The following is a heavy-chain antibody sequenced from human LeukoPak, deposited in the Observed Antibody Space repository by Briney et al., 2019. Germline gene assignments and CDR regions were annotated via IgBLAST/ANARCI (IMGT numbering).Heavy chain of an antibody. CDR3: ARVGNPLVTVFAWFDP. CDR1: GGPIGSGTYY. Sequence: SETLSLTCTVSGGPIGSGTYYWGWIRQSPGKGLEWIGSIFYSGSTNYSPSLKSRVTISVDTSKNQFSLKLSSVTAADTAVYYCARVGNPLVTVFAWFDPWGQGTLVTVSS. D-gene: IGHD3-3*01. V-gene: IGHV4-39*07. J-gene: IGHJ5*02. CDR2: IFYSGST.